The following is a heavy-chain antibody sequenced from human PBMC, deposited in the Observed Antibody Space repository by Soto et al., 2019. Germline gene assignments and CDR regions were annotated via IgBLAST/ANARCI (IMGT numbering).Heavy chain of an antibody. V-gene: IGHV3-21*01. J-gene: IGHJ6*02. CDR3: ARGPNYYGSGMFQVDV. CDR1: GFTFSSYS. Sequence: PGGSLRLSCAASGFTFSSYSMNWVRQAPGKGLEWVSSISSSSSYIYYADSVKGRFTISRDNAKNSLYLQMNSLRAEDTAVYYCARGPNYYGSGMFQVDVWGQGTTVTVSS. D-gene: IGHD3-10*01. CDR2: ISSSSSYI.